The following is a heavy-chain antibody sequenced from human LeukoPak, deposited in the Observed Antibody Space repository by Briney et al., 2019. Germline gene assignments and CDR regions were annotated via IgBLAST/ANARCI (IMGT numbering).Heavy chain of an antibody. CDR2: ISYDGSNK. V-gene: IGHV3-30*03. D-gene: IGHD3-22*01. CDR1: GFTFSSYG. CDR3: ARDLYRIVVVPHYFDY. Sequence: PGRSLRLSCAASGFTFSSYGMHWVRQAPGKGLEWVAVISYDGSNKYYADSVKGRFTISRDNAKNSLYLQMNNLRAEDTAVYYCARDLYRIVVVPHYFDYWGQGTLVTVSS. J-gene: IGHJ4*02.